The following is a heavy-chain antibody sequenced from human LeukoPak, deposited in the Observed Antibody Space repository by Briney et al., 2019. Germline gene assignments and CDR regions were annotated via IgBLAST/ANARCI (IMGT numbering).Heavy chain of an antibody. D-gene: IGHD1-7*01. CDR1: GFSFSDHS. CDR3: TSGPLTETTNY. J-gene: IGHJ4*02. Sequence: PGGSLRLSCAASGFSFSDHSMHWVRQAPGKGLEWVTVISYDGSDKFYTDSVKGRFLISRDNSKNTLYLQMSSLKTEDTAVYYCTSGPLTETTNYWGQGTLVTVS. CDR2: ISYDGSDK. V-gene: IGHV3-30*04.